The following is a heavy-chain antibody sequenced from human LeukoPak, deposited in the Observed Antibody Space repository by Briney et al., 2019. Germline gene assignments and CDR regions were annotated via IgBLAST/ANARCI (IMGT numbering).Heavy chain of an antibody. D-gene: IGHD6-13*01. CDR2: IYYSGST. CDR3: AREQQLNYFDY. CDR1: GGSISSYY. J-gene: IGHJ4*02. Sequence: SETLSLTCTVSGGSISSYYWSWIRQPPGKGLEWIGYIYYSGSTNYNPPLKSRVTISVDTSKNQFSLKLSSVTAADTAVYYCAREQQLNYFDYWGQGTLVTVSS. V-gene: IGHV4-59*01.